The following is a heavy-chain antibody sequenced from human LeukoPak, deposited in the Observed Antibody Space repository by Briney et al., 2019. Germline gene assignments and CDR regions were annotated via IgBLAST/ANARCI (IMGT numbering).Heavy chain of an antibody. J-gene: IGHJ5*01. CDR3: AMDFGAHLGGSWYWFDS. CDR1: GYTFTGYY. CDR2: INANSGGT. Sequence: ASVTVSCKSSGYTFTGYYIHWVRQAPGQGLEWMGWINANSGGTNYEQKLHGRVTMTIDTSSSTAYMDLSRETSDDTAGYYCAMDFGAHLGGSWYWFDSWGEGTLVPVSS. D-gene: IGHD2-15*01. V-gene: IGHV1-2*02.